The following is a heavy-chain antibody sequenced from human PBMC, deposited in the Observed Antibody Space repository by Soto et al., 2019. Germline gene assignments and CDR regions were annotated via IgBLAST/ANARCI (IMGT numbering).Heavy chain of an antibody. V-gene: IGHV4-4*07. Sequence: TSETLSLTCTVSGGSISNYYWSWIRQPAGKGLEWMGRIYTSGSTNYNPSLESRVTMSVDTSKNQFSLRLSSVTVADTAVYYCAREVVKGILGSYGMDVWGQGTTVTVSS. CDR3: AREVVKGILGSYGMDV. CDR2: IYTSGST. J-gene: IGHJ6*02. D-gene: IGHD3-16*01. CDR1: GGSISNYY.